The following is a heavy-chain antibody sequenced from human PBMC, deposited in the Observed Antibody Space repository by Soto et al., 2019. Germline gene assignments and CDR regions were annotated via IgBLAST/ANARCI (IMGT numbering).Heavy chain of an antibody. Sequence: QVQLVQSGAEVKKPGSSVKVSCKASGGTFSSYTISWVRQAHGQGLEWMGRIIPILGIANYAQKFQGRVTITADKCTSTAHMELRRLRSEDTGGYYCARGGSGTYWGQGTLVTVSS. J-gene: IGHJ4*02. V-gene: IGHV1-69*02. CDR3: ARGGSGTY. D-gene: IGHD1-1*01. CDR2: IIPILGIA. CDR1: GGTFSSYT.